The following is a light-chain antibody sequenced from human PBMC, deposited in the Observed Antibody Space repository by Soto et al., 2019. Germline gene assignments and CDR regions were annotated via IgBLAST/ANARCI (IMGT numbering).Light chain of an antibody. CDR1: QDISNY. V-gene: IGKV1-27*01. CDR3: QKYKSAPFT. J-gene: IGKJ3*01. Sequence: DIPVTQSPASLSASVGDRVTMTCRASQDISNYLAWYQQRPGDVPKLLVYAASTLESGVSVRFSGSGSGTEFTLTISSLLPEDVATYYCQKYKSAPFTVGHGTKVDVK. CDR2: AAS.